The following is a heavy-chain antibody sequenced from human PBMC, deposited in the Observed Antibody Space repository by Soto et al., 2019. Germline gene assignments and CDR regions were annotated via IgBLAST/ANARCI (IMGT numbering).Heavy chain of an antibody. V-gene: IGHV3-23*01. D-gene: IGHD6-13*01. CDR1: GFTFSGHA. CDR3: ARDSWGIHH. CDR2: ISVSGGST. J-gene: IGHJ5*02. Sequence: GGSLRLSCAASGFTFSGHAMSWVRQAPGKGLEWVSSISVSGGSTYYANSVKGRFTISRDNSKNTLFLQMNSLRADDTAVYYCARDSWGIHHWGQGTLVTVSS.